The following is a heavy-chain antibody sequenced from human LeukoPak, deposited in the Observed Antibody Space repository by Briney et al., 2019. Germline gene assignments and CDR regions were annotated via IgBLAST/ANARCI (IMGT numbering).Heavy chain of an antibody. V-gene: IGHV3-30*18. D-gene: IGHD2-15*01. Sequence: GGSLRLSCAASGFTFSSYGMHWVRQAPGKGLEWVAVISYDGSNKYYADSVKGRFTISRDNSKNTLYLQMNSLRAEDTAVYYCAKDKVVLAETDDAFDIWGQGTMVTVSS. CDR3: AKDKVVLAETDDAFDI. J-gene: IGHJ3*02. CDR1: GFTFSSYG. CDR2: ISYDGSNK.